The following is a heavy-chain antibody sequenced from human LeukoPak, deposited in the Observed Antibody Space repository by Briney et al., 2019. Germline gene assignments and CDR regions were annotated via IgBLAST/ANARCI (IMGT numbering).Heavy chain of an antibody. CDR2: IQYDRSNQ. CDR3: ARDSDVHCSGGSCTIFDY. CDR1: GFTFSTYG. Sequence: GGSLRLSCAASGFTFSTYGMHWVRQAPGKGLEWVAYIQYDRSNQQYAGSVKGRFSISRDNSKNTLYLQMNSLRAEDTAIYYCARDSDVHCSGGSCTIFDYWGQGTLVTVSS. V-gene: IGHV3-30*02. J-gene: IGHJ4*02. D-gene: IGHD2-15*01.